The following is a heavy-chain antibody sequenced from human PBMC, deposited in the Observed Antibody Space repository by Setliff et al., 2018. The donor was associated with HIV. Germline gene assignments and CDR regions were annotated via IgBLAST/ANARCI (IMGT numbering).Heavy chain of an antibody. D-gene: IGHD2-21*02. J-gene: IGHJ1*01. CDR2: IYPGDWDT. CDR3: ATSDYGGDSGHFQH. Sequence: PGESLKISCQGSRYSFTNYWIGWVRQMPGKGLEWMGIIYPGDWDTRYSPSFQGQVTISADKSISTAYLHWSSLKASDTAMYYCATSDYGGDSGHFQHWGQGTLVTVSS. V-gene: IGHV5-51*01. CDR1: RYSFTNYW.